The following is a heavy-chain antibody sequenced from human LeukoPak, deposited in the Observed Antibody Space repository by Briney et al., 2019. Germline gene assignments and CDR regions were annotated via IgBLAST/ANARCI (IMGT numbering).Heavy chain of an antibody. CDR2: VHLSGAS. V-gene: IGHV4-4*02. CDR1: GGSILTTNW. Sequence: SETLSLTCAVAGGSILTTNWWSWVRQTPGKGLEWIGEVHLSGASNYNPSLKSRVSMPIDKPKNQLSLKLTSETAADTAMYYCARESGAFSPFGFWGQGTLVTVSS. J-gene: IGHJ4*02. CDR3: ARESGAFSPFGF. D-gene: IGHD1-26*01.